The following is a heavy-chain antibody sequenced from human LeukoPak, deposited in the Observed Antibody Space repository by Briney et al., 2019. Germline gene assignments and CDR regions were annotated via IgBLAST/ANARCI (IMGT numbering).Heavy chain of an antibody. J-gene: IGHJ3*02. CDR1: GYEFSMYG. CDR2: ISAYNGKT. Sequence: ASVRVSCKASGYEFSMYGISWVRQAPGQGRGWRGWISAYNGKTKYAEKFQGRLTMTTETSTSTAYMELRSLTSADTAVYYCAKDSPRDDYVRGSSRYSRRGLDIWGQGTLVTASS. D-gene: IGHD3-16*02. V-gene: IGHV1-18*01. CDR3: AKDSPRDDYVRGSSRYSRRGLDI.